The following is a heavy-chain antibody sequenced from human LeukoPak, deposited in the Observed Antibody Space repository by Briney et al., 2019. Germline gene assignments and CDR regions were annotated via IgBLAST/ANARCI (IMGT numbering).Heavy chain of an antibody. Sequence: GESLKISCKASGYSFTSYWIGWVRQMPGKGLEWMGIIYPGDSDTRYSPSFQGQVTISADKSISTAYLQWSSLKASDTAMYYCARLPPTIFGVVTPYNWFDPWGQGTLVTVSS. CDR3: ARLPPTIFGVVTPYNWFDP. J-gene: IGHJ5*02. D-gene: IGHD3-3*01. V-gene: IGHV5-51*01. CDR2: IYPGDSDT. CDR1: GYSFTSYW.